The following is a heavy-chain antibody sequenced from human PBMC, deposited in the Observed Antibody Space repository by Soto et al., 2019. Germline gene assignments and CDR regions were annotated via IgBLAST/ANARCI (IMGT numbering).Heavy chain of an antibody. V-gene: IGHV3-33*01. D-gene: IGHD3-9*01. CDR1: GFTFSSYG. CDR2: IWHDGSNK. Sequence: QVQLVESGGGVVQPGRSLRLSCAASGFTFSSYGMHWVRQAPGKGLEWVAVIWHDGSNKYYADSVKGRFTISRDNSKNTLYLQMNSLRAEDTAVYYCAREKNYDILTGYYIVHYYYGMDVWGQGTTVTVSS. J-gene: IGHJ6*02. CDR3: AREKNYDILTGYYIVHYYYGMDV.